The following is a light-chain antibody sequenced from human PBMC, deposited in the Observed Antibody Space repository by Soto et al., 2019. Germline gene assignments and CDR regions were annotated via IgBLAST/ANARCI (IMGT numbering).Light chain of an antibody. CDR1: QSVSSSY. CDR3: QQCCSSPS. V-gene: IGKV3-20*01. J-gene: IGKJ1*01. CDR2: DTS. Sequence: EIVLTQSPGTLSLSPGERATLSCRASQSVSSSYLAWYQQKPGQAPRLLIYDTSSSATGIPDRFSGSGSGTDFTLAISRLVPEDFAVYYCQQCCSSPSFGQGTKVELK.